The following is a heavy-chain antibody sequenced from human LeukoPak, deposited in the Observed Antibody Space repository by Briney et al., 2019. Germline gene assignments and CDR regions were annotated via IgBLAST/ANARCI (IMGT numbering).Heavy chain of an antibody. CDR2: IRYDGSNK. J-gene: IGHJ6*03. CDR1: GFTFSSYN. Sequence: GGSLRLSCAASGFTFSSYNMNWVRQAPGKGLEWVAFIRYDGSNKYYADSVKGRFTISRDNSKNTLYLQMNSLRAEDTAVYYCAKDHEGSSWYFPEYYYYYYMDVWGKGTTVTISS. V-gene: IGHV3-30*02. CDR3: AKDHEGSSWYFPEYYYYYYMDV. D-gene: IGHD6-13*01.